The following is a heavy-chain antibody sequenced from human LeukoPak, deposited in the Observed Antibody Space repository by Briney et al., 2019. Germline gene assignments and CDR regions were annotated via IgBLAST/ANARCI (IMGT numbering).Heavy chain of an antibody. V-gene: IGHV1-69*04. CDR2: IIPILGIA. CDR3: ATDPYYYGSGSYYFDY. Sequence: GASVKVSCKASGGTFSSYAISWVRQAPGQGLEWMGRIIPILGIANYAQKFQGRVTITADKSTSTAYMELSSLRSEDTAVYYCATDPYYYGSGSYYFDYWGQGTLVTVSS. CDR1: GGTFSSYA. D-gene: IGHD3-10*01. J-gene: IGHJ4*02.